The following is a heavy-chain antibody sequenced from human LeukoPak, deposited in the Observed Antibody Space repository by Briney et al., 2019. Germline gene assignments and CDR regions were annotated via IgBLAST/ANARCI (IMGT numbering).Heavy chain of an antibody. Sequence: SETLSLTCTVSGGSISSSSYYWGWIRQPPGKGLEWIGSIYYSGSTYYNPSLKSRVPISVDTSKNQFSLKLSSVTAADTAVYYCARVRIFYGSGTYMDVWGKGTTVTISS. V-gene: IGHV4-39*07. J-gene: IGHJ6*03. CDR1: GGSISSSSYY. CDR3: ARVRIFYGSGTYMDV. D-gene: IGHD3-10*01. CDR2: IYYSGST.